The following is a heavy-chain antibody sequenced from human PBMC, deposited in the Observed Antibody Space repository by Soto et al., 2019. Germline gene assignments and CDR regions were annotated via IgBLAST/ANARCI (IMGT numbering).Heavy chain of an antibody. CDR2: VSYDGSNK. CDR1: GFTFGTYG. V-gene: IGHV3-30*18. D-gene: IGHD5-18*01. CDR3: AKGGYQSRRPPLHH. Sequence: QVQLVESGGGVVQPGRSLRLSCAASGFTFGTYGMEWVRQAPAKGLEWVALVSYDGSNKYYTDSVKGRFTISRDNSKNTLYLQMNSLRPEDTAVYYCAKGGYQSRRPPLHHWGQGTVVTVSS. J-gene: IGHJ5*02.